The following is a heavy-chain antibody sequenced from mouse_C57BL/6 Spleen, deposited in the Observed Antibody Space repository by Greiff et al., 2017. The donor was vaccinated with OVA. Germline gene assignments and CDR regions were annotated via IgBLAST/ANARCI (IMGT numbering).Heavy chain of an antibody. CDR1: GFSLTSYA. Sequence: VQRVESGPGLVAPSQSLSITCTVSGFSLTSYAISWVRQPPGKGLEWLGVIWTGGGTNYNSALKSRLSISNDNSKSQVFLKMNSLQTDDTARYYCARSTMIRDWYFDVWGTGTTVTVSS. J-gene: IGHJ1*03. CDR3: ARSTMIRDWYFDV. D-gene: IGHD2-4*01. V-gene: IGHV2-9-1*01. CDR2: IWTGGGT.